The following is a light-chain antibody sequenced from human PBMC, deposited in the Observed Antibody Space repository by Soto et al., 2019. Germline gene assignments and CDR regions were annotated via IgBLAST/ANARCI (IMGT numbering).Light chain of an antibody. CDR3: LQHNVFPRT. V-gene: IGKV1-17*01. CDR2: GSS. Sequence: DIQMTQSPSSLSASVGYRVTITCRAIQAIRNDLAWYQQKPGRAPKRLIYGSSTLQSGVPSRFSGSGSGTEFTLTISSLQPEDFATYYCLQHNVFPRTFGQGTKVDI. CDR1: QAIRND. J-gene: IGKJ1*01.